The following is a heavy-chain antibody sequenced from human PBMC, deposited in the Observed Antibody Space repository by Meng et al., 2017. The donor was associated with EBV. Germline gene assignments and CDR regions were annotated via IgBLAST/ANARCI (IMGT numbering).Heavy chain of an antibody. CDR2: ISAYNGNT. CDR1: GYTFTSYG. Sequence: QVQRVQAGTGVKKPGASVKVTFKASGYTFTSYGISWVRQAPGQGLEWMGWISAYNGNTNYAQKLQGRVTMTTDTSTSTAYMELRSLRSDDTAVYYCARDGRLYDTPSPFDYWGQGTLVTVSS. CDR3: ARDGRLYDTPSPFDY. J-gene: IGHJ4*02. V-gene: IGHV1-18*01. D-gene: IGHD3-22*01.